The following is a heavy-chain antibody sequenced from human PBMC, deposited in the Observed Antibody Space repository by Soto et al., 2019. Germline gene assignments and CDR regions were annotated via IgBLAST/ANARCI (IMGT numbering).Heavy chain of an antibody. Sequence: PSETLPLTCTVSGVSMIAYYGSRIRQSPGKGLEHIGYLHYSGSANYNPSLKSRVTISMDRSKNQFSLKLNSVTAADTAIYYCARPGHTFAAVIWGQGMLVTVSS. V-gene: IGHV4-59*01. CDR3: ARPGHTFAAVI. CDR2: LHYSGSA. J-gene: IGHJ4*02. CDR1: GVSMIAYY. D-gene: IGHD3-16*01.